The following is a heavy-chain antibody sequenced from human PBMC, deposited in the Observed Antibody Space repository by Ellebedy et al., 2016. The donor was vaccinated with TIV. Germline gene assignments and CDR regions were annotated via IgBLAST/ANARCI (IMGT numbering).Heavy chain of an antibody. CDR2: ISYDGSNK. CDR3: AREEDYYGGNSQLDY. V-gene: IGHV3-30-3*01. Sequence: GGSLRLXCAASGFTFSSYAMHWGRQAPGKGLEWVAVISYDGSNKYYADSVKGRFTISRDNSKNTLYLQMNSLRAEDTAVYYCAREEDYYGGNSQLDYWGQGTLVTVSS. J-gene: IGHJ4*02. CDR1: GFTFSSYA. D-gene: IGHD4-23*01.